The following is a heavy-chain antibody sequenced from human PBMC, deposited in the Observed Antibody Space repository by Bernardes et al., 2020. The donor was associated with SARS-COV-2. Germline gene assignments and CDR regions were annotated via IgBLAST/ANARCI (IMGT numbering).Heavy chain of an antibody. CDR2: IYYSGST. CDR1: GGSINSSSYY. Sequence: SETLSLTCTVSGGSINSSSYYWGWIRQPPGKGLEWIGSIYYSGSTYYNPSLKSRVTISVDTSKNQFSLKLSSVTAADTAVYYCARLRGIAARPSPETYYYYYYAMDVWGQGTTVTVSS. CDR3: ARLRGIAARPSPETYYYYYYAMDV. V-gene: IGHV4-39*01. D-gene: IGHD6-6*01. J-gene: IGHJ6*02.